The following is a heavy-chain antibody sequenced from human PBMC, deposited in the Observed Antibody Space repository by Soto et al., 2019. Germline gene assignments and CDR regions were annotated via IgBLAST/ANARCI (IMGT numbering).Heavy chain of an antibody. Sequence: GGSLRLSCAASGFTFSDYYMSWIRQAPGKGLEWVSYISSSGSTIYYADSVKGRFTISRDNAKNSLYLQMNSLRAEDTAVYYCARARAQGWYEARWFDPWGQGTLVTVSS. D-gene: IGHD6-19*01. CDR2: ISSSGSTI. J-gene: IGHJ5*02. V-gene: IGHV3-11*01. CDR3: ARARAQGWYEARWFDP. CDR1: GFTFSDYY.